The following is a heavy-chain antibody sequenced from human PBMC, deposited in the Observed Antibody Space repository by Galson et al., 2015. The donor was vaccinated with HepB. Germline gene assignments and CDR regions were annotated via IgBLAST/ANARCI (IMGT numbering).Heavy chain of an antibody. D-gene: IGHD1-26*01. CDR2: INQGGNEN. CDR1: GFTFSSHW. V-gene: IGHV3-7*03. J-gene: IGHJ4*02. CDR3: ARAHVGPGLYFDN. Sequence: SLRLSCAASGFTFSSHWMSWVRQAPGKGLEWVANINQGGNENYYVDSVSGRFTISRDNARNSLYLQMDSLRAEDTAVYYCARAHVGPGLYFDNWGQGTLVTVSS.